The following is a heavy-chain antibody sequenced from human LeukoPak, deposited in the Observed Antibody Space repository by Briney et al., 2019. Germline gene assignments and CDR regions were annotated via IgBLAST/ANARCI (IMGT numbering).Heavy chain of an antibody. Sequence: GGSLRLSCAASEFSVGSNYMTWVRQAPGKGLEWVANIKQDGSEKYYVDSVKGRFTISRDNAKNTLYLQMNSLRAEDTAVYYCARMYSSGWYWVDHFDYWGQGTLVTVSS. D-gene: IGHD6-19*01. CDR1: EFSVGSNY. CDR3: ARMYSSGWYWVDHFDY. J-gene: IGHJ4*02. V-gene: IGHV3-7*01. CDR2: IKQDGSEK.